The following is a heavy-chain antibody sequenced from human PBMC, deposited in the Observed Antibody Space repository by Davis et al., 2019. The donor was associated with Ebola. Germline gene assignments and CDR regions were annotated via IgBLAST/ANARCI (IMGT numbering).Heavy chain of an antibody. D-gene: IGHD6-13*01. CDR3: ARPGYRSSWYGFAFDI. Sequence: GEFPKTPCQDPGDSLSTHWIGWLRQMPGKGPERPGIIFTRDSHTRYNPSFRGQVTISAVKSFKTAVLHWSSLKASDTAMYYCARPGYRSSWYGFAFDIWGQGTMVAVSS. CDR2: IFTRDSHT. V-gene: IGHV5-51*01. J-gene: IGHJ3*02. CDR1: GDSLSTHW.